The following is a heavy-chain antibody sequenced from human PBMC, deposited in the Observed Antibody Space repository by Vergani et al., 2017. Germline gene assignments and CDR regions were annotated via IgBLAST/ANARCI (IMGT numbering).Heavy chain of an antibody. CDR2: ISGSGGST. CDR1: GFTFSSYA. V-gene: IGHV3-23*01. CDR3: AKAHIVVVPAAIGY. D-gene: IGHD2-2*02. Sequence: EVQLLESGGGLVQPGGSLRLSCAASGFTFSSYAMSWVRQAPGKGREWASAISGSGGSTYYADSVKGRFNISRDNSKNTLYLQMNSLRAEDTAVYYCAKAHIVVVPAAIGYWGQGTLVTVSS. J-gene: IGHJ4*02.